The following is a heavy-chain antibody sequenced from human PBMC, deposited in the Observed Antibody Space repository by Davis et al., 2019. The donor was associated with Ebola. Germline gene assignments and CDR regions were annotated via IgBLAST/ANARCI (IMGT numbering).Heavy chain of an antibody. CDR2: INSDGSST. CDR1: GFTFSSYW. Sequence: GESLKISCAASGFTFSSYWMHWVRQAPGKGLVWVSRINSDGSSTSYADSVKGRFTISRDNAKNTLYLQMNSLRAEDTAVYYCARAIVGATYYYYGMDVWGKGTTVTVSS. CDR3: ARAIVGATYYYYGMDV. J-gene: IGHJ6*04. D-gene: IGHD1-26*01. V-gene: IGHV3-74*01.